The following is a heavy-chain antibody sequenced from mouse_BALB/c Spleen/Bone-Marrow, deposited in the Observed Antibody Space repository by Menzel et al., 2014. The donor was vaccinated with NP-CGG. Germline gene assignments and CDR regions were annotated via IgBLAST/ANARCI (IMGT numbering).Heavy chain of an antibody. D-gene: IGHD1-1*01. J-gene: IGHJ3*01. V-gene: IGHV6-6*02. Sequence: EVQVVESGGGLVQPGGSMKLSCVASGFTFSNYWMNWVRQPPEKGLEWVAEIRLKSNNYATHYAESVKGRFTISRDDSKSSVYLQMNNLRAEDTGIYYCTSITPWFAYWGQGTLVTVSA. CDR2: IRLKSNNYAT. CDR1: GFTFSNYW. CDR3: TSITPWFAY.